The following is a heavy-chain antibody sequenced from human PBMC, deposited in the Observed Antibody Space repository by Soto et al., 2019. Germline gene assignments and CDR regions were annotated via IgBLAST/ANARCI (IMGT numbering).Heavy chain of an antibody. CDR1: GGSFSGYY. J-gene: IGHJ6*03. Sequence: SETLSLPCAVYGGSFSGYYGSWFRQPPGKGLEWIGEINHSGSTNYNPSLKSRVTISVDTSKNQFSLKLSSVTAADTAVYYCARGRNYDFCSGYYKYYYYYMDVWGKGTTVTVSS. V-gene: IGHV4-34*01. CDR2: INHSGST. D-gene: IGHD3-3*01. CDR3: ARGRNYDFCSGYYKYYYYYMDV.